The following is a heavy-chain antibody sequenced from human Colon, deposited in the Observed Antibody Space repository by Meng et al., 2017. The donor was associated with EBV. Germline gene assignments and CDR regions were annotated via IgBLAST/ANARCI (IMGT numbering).Heavy chain of an antibody. CDR1: GGSLIGAY. V-gene: IGHV4-34*12. Sequence: QVQQHRGGAGLFTPSETLSLTGAVNGGSLIGAYWNWLRQPPGKGLEWIGEIIHGGSPSYNPSLKSRVTISIDTSKNQLSLMLSSVTAADTAVYYCARRPTGINYWGQGTLVTVSS. D-gene: IGHD2-8*02. CDR2: IIHGGSP. CDR3: ARRPTGINY. J-gene: IGHJ4*02.